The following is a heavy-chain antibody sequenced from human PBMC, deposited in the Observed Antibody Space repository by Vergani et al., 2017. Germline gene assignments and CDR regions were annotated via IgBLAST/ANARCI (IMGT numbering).Heavy chain of an antibody. D-gene: IGHD6-6*01. V-gene: IGHV1-18*04. CDR3: ASQYSSSSGSSYYYYGMDV. CDR1: GYTFTSYG. Sequence: QVQLVQSGAEVKKPGASVKVSCKASGYTFTSYGISWVRQAPGQGLEWMGGISAYNGNTNYAQKLQGRVTMTTDTSTSTAYMELRSLRSDDTAVYYCASQYSSSSGSSYYYYGMDVWGQGTTVTVSS. CDR2: ISAYNGNT. J-gene: IGHJ6*02.